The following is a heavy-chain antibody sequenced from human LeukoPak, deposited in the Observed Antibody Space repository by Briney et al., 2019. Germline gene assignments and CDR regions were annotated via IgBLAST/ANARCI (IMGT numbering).Heavy chain of an antibody. CDR2: ISSSGSTI. J-gene: IGHJ5*02. CDR1: GFTFSDYY. Sequence: PGGSLRLSCAASGFTFSDYYMSWIRQAPGKGLEWVSYISSSGSTIYYADSVKGRFTISRDNAKNSLYLQMNSLRAGDTAVYYCARDAVLRYFDWLVPWFDPWGQGTLVTVSS. CDR3: ARDAVLRYFDWLVPWFDP. D-gene: IGHD3-9*01. V-gene: IGHV3-11*04.